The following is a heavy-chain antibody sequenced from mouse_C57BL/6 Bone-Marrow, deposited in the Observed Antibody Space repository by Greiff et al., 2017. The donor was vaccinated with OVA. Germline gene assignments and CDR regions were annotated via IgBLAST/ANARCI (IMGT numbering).Heavy chain of an antibody. J-gene: IGHJ4*01. CDR1: GYSITSGYY. V-gene: IGHV3-6*01. Sequence: ESGPGLVKPSQSLSLTCSVTGYSITSGYYWNWIRQFPGNKLEWMGYISYDGSNNYNPSLKNRISITRDTSKNQFFLKLKSVTTEDTATYYCARGADYWGQGTSVTVSS. CDR2: ISYDGSN. CDR3: ARGADY.